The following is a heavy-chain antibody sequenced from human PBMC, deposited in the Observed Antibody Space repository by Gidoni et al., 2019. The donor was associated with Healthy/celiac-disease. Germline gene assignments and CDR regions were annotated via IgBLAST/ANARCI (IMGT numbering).Heavy chain of an antibody. V-gene: IGHV3-30-3*01. CDR2: ISYDGSNK. Sequence: QVQLVESGGGVVQPGRFLRLSCAASGITFSRYAMYWVRQAPGKVLEWVAVISYDGSNKYYAASVKGRFTISRDNSKNTLYLQMNSLRAEDTAVYYCARVGPDYYDSSGPFDYWGQGTLVTVSS. CDR3: ARVGPDYYDSSGPFDY. D-gene: IGHD3-22*01. J-gene: IGHJ4*02. CDR1: GITFSRYA.